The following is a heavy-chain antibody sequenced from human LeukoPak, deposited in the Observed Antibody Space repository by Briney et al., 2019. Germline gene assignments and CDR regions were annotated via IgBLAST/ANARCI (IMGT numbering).Heavy chain of an antibody. V-gene: IGHV4-4*09. CDR1: GGSISSYY. J-gene: IGHJ2*01. Sequence: SETLSLTCTVSGGSISSYYWSWIRQPPGKGLEWIGYIYTSGSTNYNPSLKSGVTISVDTSKNQFSLRLSSVPAADPGEYYCAIPPPGPNWYFDLWRRGTLLTVPS. CDR2: IYTSGST. CDR3: AIPPPGPNWYFDL.